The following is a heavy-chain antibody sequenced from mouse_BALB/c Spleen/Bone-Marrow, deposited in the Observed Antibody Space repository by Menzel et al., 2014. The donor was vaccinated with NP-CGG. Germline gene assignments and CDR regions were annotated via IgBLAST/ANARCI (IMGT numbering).Heavy chain of an antibody. CDR2: IHPNSGNT. CDR3: TRDGVGGVMDH. CDR1: VYTFTSTW. D-gene: IGHD2-3*01. Sequence: QVQLKESGSVLVRPGDSVKLSFKASVYTFTSTWIHWAKQRPGQGLEWIGEIHPNSGNTKYNEKLKGKATLPADTSSSTAYVDLSSLTSEDSAVYYCTRDGVGGVMDHWGQGTSVPVSS. J-gene: IGHJ4*01. V-gene: IGHV1S130*01.